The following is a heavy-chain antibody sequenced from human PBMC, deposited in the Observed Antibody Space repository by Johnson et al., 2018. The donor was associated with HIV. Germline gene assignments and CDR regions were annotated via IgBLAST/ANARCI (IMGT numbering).Heavy chain of an antibody. CDR3: VSSAQWSGWPPGAFDI. Sequence: VQLVESGGGLVQPGGSLRLSCAASGFTFSSYWMSWVRQAPGKGLEWVANITQDGSEKYYVDSVKCRFTISRDNAKNSLYLQMNSLRAEDTAVYYCVSSAQWSGWPPGAFDIWGQGTMVTVSS. V-gene: IGHV3-7*05. CDR1: GFTFSSYW. CDR2: ITQDGSEK. D-gene: IGHD6-19*01. J-gene: IGHJ3*02.